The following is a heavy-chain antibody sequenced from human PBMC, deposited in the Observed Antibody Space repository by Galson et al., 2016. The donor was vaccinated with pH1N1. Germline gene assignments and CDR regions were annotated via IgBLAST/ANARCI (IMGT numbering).Heavy chain of an antibody. J-gene: IGHJ4*02. CDR1: GFSLSTSGMC. CDR2: IDWDDDK. D-gene: IGHD4-17*01. CDR3: ARLDYGDYSGYFEY. Sequence: PALVKPTQTLTLTCTFSGFSLSTSGMCVSWIRQPPGKALEWLALIDWDDDKYYSTSLKTRLTISKDTSKNQVVLTMTNKDPVDTATYYCARLDYGDYSGYFEYWGQGTLVTVSS. V-gene: IGHV2-70*01.